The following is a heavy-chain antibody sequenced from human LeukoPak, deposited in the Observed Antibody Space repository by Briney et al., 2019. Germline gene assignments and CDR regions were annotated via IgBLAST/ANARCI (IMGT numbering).Heavy chain of an antibody. CDR3: ARVKYRSSWYEGDWFDP. D-gene: IGHD6-13*01. V-gene: IGHV4-59*12. J-gene: IGHJ5*02. CDR2: IYYSGST. CDR1: GGSISSYF. Sequence: KPSETLSLTCTVSGGSISSYFWSWIRQPPGKGLEWIGYIYYSGSTNYNPSLKSRLTISVDTSKNQFSLKLSSVTAADTAVYYCARVKYRSSWYEGDWFDPWGQGTLVTVSS.